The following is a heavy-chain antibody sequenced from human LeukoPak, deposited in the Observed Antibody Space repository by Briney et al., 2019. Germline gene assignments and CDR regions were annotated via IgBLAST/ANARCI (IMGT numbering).Heavy chain of an antibody. J-gene: IGHJ4*02. CDR2: ITGSGGST. CDR1: GLTFSSSG. CDR3: ARDRNTGRQFYFDY. Sequence: GGSLRLSCAASGLTFSSSGMGWVRQAPGKGLECVSPITGSGGSTSYTDSVKGRFTISRDNSKNTLYLQMNSLRAEDTAVYYCARDRNTGRQFYFDYWGQGTLVTVAS. D-gene: IGHD5-18*01. V-gene: IGHV3-23*01.